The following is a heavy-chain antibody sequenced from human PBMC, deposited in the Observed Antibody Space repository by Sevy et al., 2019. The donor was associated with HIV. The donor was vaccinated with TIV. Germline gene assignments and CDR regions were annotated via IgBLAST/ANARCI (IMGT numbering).Heavy chain of an antibody. CDR1: GFTVSSNC. CDR3: ASWYNSGWSPAY. Sequence: GGSLRLSCAASGFTVSSNCMSWVRQTPGKGLEWVSVIYSGGNTHYEDSVKGRFTISRDNSKNTLYLQMNSLRDEDTAVYYCASWYNSGWSPAYWGQGTLVTVSS. CDR2: IYSGGNT. V-gene: IGHV3-53*01. J-gene: IGHJ4*02. D-gene: IGHD6-19*01.